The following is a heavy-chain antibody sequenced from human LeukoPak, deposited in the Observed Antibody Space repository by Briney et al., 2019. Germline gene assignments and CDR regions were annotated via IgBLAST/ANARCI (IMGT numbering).Heavy chain of an antibody. V-gene: IGHV3-7*01. Sequence: PGGSLRLSCEVSGFTFSGYWMSWVRQASGKGLEWVAKIKKDGGEQFYVDSVKGRFTISRDNAKNSMYLQMNSLRAEDTAVYYCARGWVDFDYWGQGTLVTVSS. J-gene: IGHJ4*02. D-gene: IGHD6-13*01. CDR1: GFTFSGYW. CDR2: IKKDGGEQ. CDR3: ARGWVDFDY.